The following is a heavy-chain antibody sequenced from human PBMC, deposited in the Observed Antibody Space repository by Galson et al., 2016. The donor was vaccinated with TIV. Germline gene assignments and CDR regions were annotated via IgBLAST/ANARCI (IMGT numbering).Heavy chain of an antibody. CDR2: ILYDGNNR. V-gene: IGHV3-30*02. J-gene: IGHJ6*04. D-gene: IGHD6-13*01. CDR3: AKGAAGRLYYYYRMDV. Sequence: SLRLSCAASGFTFSGYGMHWVRQAPGKGLEWVAFILYDGNNRYYADSVKGRFTISRDNSKNTLYLQINSLRAEDTAVYYCAKGAAGRLYYYYRMDVWGRGTTVTVSS. CDR1: GFTFSGYG.